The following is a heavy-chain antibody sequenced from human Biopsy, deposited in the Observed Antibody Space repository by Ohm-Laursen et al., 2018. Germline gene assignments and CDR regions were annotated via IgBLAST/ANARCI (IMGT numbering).Heavy chain of an antibody. D-gene: IGHD2-2*01. CDR1: TGTFTSYG. J-gene: IGHJ4*02. Sequence: SSVKVSCKVPTGTFTSYGIIWVRQAPGQGLEWMGRIIPILRTTAYAQTFLGRVTITADSPTSAVDMELTSLTSDGTAVYFCAGEAIGYQLPCDDWGQGTLVTVSS. V-gene: IGHV1-69*11. CDR3: AGEAIGYQLPCDD. CDR2: IIPILRTT.